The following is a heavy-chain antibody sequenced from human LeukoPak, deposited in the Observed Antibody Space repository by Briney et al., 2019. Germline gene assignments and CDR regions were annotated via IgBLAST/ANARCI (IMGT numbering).Heavy chain of an antibody. D-gene: IGHD5-18*01. CDR1: GASISSGNYY. V-gene: IGHV4-61*02. CDR3: ARAYSSPFDY. J-gene: IGHJ4*02. CDR2: IYPSGST. Sequence: PSETLSLTCTVSGASISSGNYYWSWIRQPAGKGLEWIGRIYPSGSTNYNPSLKSRVTISVDTSKNQFSLKLNSVTAADTAVYYCARAYSSPFDYWGQGTLVAVSS.